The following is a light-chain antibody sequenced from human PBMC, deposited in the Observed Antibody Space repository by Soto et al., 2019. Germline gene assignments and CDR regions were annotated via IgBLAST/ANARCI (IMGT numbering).Light chain of an antibody. CDR2: AAS. J-gene: IGKJ1*01. CDR1: QSSSSY. V-gene: IGKV1-39*01. Sequence: DIQMTQSPSSLSASVGDRVTITCRASQSSSSYLNWYQQKPGKAPKLLIYAASSLQSGVPSRFSGSGSGTDFTLTISSLQPEDFATYYCQQSYSTPRAVGQGTKVEIK. CDR3: QQSYSTPRA.